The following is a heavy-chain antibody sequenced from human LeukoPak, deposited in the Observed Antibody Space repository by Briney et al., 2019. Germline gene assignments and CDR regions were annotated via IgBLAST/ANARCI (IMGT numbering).Heavy chain of an antibody. V-gene: IGHV4-59*01. D-gene: IGHD5-24*01. Sequence: PSETLSLTCIVSGGPMNNFFWTWIRQTPGKRPEWIGYVYYSGSTKYNPSLERRVTISLDTSKNQFSLRLTSVTAADTAVYYCARGSEEVATISEAFDIWGQGTAVTVSS. CDR3: ARGSEEVATISEAFDI. J-gene: IGHJ3*02. CDR1: GGPMNNFF. CDR2: VYYSGST.